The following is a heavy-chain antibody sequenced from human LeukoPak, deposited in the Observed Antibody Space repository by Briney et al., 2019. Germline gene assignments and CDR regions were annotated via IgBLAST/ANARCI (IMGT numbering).Heavy chain of an antibody. CDR1: GFTFSTYS. J-gene: IGHJ3*02. Sequence: GGSLRLSCAASGFTFSTYSMNWVRQAPGKGLEWVAYISSSSGTIYYADSVKGRFTSSRDNAKNSFYLQMNSLRAGDTAAYYCSRGGRLAGNAFDIWGQGTMVTVSS. CDR2: ISSSSGTI. V-gene: IGHV3-48*01. CDR3: SRGGRLAGNAFDI. D-gene: IGHD6-13*01.